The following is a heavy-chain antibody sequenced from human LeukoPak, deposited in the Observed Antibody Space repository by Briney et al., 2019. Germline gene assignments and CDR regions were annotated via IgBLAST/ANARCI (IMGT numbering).Heavy chain of an antibody. Sequence: TGGSLRLSCAASGFTFSSYAMHWVRQAPGKGLEWVAVISYDGSNKYYADSVKGRFTISRDNSKNTLYLQMNSLRAEDTAVYYCARAPDYDILTGYYPVPWGQGTLVTVSS. V-gene: IGHV3-30-3*01. J-gene: IGHJ5*02. CDR2: ISYDGSNK. CDR3: ARAPDYDILTGYYPVP. CDR1: GFTFSSYA. D-gene: IGHD3-9*01.